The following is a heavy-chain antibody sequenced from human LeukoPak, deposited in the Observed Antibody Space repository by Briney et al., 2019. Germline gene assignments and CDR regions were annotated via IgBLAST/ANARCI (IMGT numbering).Heavy chain of an antibody. CDR3: ARDGRTGWYSEY. J-gene: IGHJ4*02. CDR2: INWNGGGT. CDR1: GLTLDGYG. Sequence: GGSLRLSCAASGLTLDGYGMSWVRQAPGKGLEWVSGINWNGGGTDYADSVKGRFTISRDNAKNSLYLQTDSLRGEDTAVYYCARDGRTGWYSEYWGQGTLVTVSS. V-gene: IGHV3-20*04. D-gene: IGHD3/OR15-3a*01.